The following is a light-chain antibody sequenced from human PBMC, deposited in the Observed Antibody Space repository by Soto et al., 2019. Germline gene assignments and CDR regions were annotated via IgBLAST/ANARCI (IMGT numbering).Light chain of an antibody. CDR2: DAS. CDR1: QSVGGH. CDR3: QQSHIWPPIT. Sequence: EIVLTQSPATLSLSPGEGATFSCRAIQSVGGHLAWYQQRPGQAPRLLIHDASTRAIGIPVRFSGSGSGTDFTLTISSLETEDSAIYYCQQSHIWPPITFGQGTRLEIK. V-gene: IGKV3-11*01. J-gene: IGKJ5*01.